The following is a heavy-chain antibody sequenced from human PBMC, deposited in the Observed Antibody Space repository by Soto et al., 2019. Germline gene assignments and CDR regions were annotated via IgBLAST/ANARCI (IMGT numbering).Heavy chain of an antibody. Sequence: GASVKVSCNASGYTFTSYYMHWVRPAPGQGLEWMGGISAYNGNTNYAQKLQGRVTMTTDTSTSTAYMELRSLRSDDTAVYYCARASFEVVGITHGLSYYFDYWGQGTLVTVPS. CDR1: GYTFTSYY. CDR2: ISAYNGNT. CDR3: ARASFEVVGITHGLSYYFDY. J-gene: IGHJ4*02. V-gene: IGHV1-18*04. D-gene: IGHD3-22*01.